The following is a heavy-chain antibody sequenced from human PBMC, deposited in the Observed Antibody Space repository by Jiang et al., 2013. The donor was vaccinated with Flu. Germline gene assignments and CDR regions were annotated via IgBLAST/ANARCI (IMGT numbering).Heavy chain of an antibody. J-gene: IGHJ4*02. CDR2: ISGSGGST. Sequence: VQLLESGGGLVQPGGSLRLSCAASGFTFSSYAMSWVRQAPGKGLEWVSAISGSGGSTYYADSVKGRFTISRDNSKNTLYLQMNSLRAEDTAVYYCAKDLPLRFLEWLLYFDYWGQGTLVTVSS. D-gene: IGHD3-3*01. CDR3: AKDLPLRFLEWLLYFDY. CDR1: GFTFSSYA. V-gene: IGHV3-23*01.